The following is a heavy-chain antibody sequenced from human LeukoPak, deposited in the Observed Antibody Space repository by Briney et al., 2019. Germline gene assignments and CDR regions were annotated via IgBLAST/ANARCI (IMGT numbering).Heavy chain of an antibody. Sequence: KPSETLSLTCAVSGGSISSGGYSWSWIRQPPGKGPEWIGYIYHSGSTYYNPSLKSRVTISVDTSKNQFSLKLSSVTAADTAVYYCARGGQQLAGPSSKWGQGTLVTVSS. CDR3: ARGGQQLAGPSSK. CDR1: GGSISSGGYS. CDR2: IYHSGST. D-gene: IGHD6-13*01. J-gene: IGHJ4*02. V-gene: IGHV4-30-2*01.